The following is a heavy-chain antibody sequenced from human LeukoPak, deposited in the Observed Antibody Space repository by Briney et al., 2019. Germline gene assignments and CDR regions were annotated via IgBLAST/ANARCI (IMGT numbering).Heavy chain of an antibody. D-gene: IGHD3-22*01. J-gene: IGHJ4*02. V-gene: IGHV4-31*02. CDR1: GASISSGGYY. CDR2: IYYSVST. Sequence: SETLSLTWPVSGASISSGGYYWSRLRQQPGKGLDWIAHIYYSVSTYYNTSLMSRVTISADTSKNQLSLKLSSVTAADTAVYYCATLYYYGSSGYPAPYFDCWGQGTLVTVSS. CDR3: ATLYYYGSSGYPAPYFDC.